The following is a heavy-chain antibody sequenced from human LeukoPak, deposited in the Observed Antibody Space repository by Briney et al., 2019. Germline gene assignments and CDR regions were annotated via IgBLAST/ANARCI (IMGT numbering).Heavy chain of an antibody. CDR2: IIGGGGST. V-gene: IGHV3-23*01. CDR1: GFIFSTYA. Sequence: GGSLRLSCAASGFIFSTYAMSWVRQAPGKGLEWVSGIIGGGGSTYYADSVKGRFTVSRDNSKNTLYLQMDSLRAEDTALYYCAKIATRLIDSFGSERGWFDPWGQGTLVTVSS. J-gene: IGHJ5*02. CDR3: AKIATRLIDSFGSERGWFDP. D-gene: IGHD3-10*01.